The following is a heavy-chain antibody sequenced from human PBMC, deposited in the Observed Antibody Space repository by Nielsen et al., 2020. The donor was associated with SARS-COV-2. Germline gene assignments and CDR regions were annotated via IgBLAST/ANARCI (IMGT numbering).Heavy chain of an antibody. CDR2: ISYDGSNK. CDR3: ARDNQSGSYSSGWFDP. Sequence: GSLKISCAASGFTFSSYAMHWVRQAPGKGLEWVAVISYDGSNKYYADSVKGRFTISRDNSKNTLYLQMNSLRAEDTAVYYCARDNQSGSYSSGWFDPWGQGTLVTVSS. V-gene: IGHV3-30-3*01. CDR1: GFTFSSYA. D-gene: IGHD1-26*01. J-gene: IGHJ5*02.